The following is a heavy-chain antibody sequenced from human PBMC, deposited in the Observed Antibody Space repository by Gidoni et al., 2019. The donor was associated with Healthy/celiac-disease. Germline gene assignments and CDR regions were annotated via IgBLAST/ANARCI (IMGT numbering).Heavy chain of an antibody. J-gene: IGHJ1*01. CDR1: GGTFSSSP. V-gene: IGHV1-69*01. Sequence: QVQLVQSGAEVKKPGASGKVSCKASGGTFSSSPISWLPQDPGQGLEWMGGIIPIFGPANYAQKFQGRVTITADESTSTAYMELSSLRSEDTAVYYCARAPCSGGSCYTEYFQHWGQGTLVTVSS. CDR3: ARAPCSGGSCYTEYFQH. CDR2: IIPIFGPA. D-gene: IGHD2-15*01.